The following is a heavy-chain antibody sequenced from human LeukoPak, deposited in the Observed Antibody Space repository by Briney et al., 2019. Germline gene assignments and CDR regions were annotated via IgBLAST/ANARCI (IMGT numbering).Heavy chain of an antibody. CDR1: GFTFSSHA. CDR3: AKDLLSGSGSFSWGVFDY. J-gene: IGHJ4*02. D-gene: IGHD3-10*01. CDR2: ISGSAGST. V-gene: IGHV3-23*01. Sequence: SGGSLRLSCAASGFTFSSHAMSWVRQAPGKGLEWVSGISGSAGSTVYADSVKDRLTISRDNSKNTLNLQMNSLRAEDTAVYYCAKDLLSGSGSFSWGVFDYWGQGTLVTVSA.